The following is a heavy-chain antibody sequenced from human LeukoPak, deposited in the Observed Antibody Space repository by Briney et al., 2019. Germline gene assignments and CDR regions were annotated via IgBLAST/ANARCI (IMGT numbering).Heavy chain of an antibody. Sequence: ASVKVSCKASGYTFTGYYMHWVRQAPGQGLEWMGWINPNSGGTNYAQKFQGRVTMTRDTSISTAYMELSRLRSDDTAVYYCARALRYEVGFGVVITNNWFDPWGQGTLVTVSS. J-gene: IGHJ5*02. V-gene: IGHV1-2*02. D-gene: IGHD3-3*01. CDR3: ARALRYEVGFGVVITNNWFDP. CDR2: INPNSGGT. CDR1: GYTFTGYY.